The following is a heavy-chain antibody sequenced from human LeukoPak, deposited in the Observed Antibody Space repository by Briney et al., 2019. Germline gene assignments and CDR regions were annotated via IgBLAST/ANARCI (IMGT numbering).Heavy chain of an antibody. V-gene: IGHV4-59*01. CDR3: ARDSGYS. D-gene: IGHD5-18*01. CDR2: IYYTGST. J-gene: IGHJ4*02. Sequence: SETLSLSCTVSGGSISSYYWSWIRQPPGKGLEWIGSIYYTGSTNYSPSLRSRVTISVDTSKNQFALKLNSVTAADTAVYYCARDSGYSWSQGTLVTVSS. CDR1: GGSISSYY.